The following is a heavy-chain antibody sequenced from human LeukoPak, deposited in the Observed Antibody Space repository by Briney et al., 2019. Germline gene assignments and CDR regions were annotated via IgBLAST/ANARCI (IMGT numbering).Heavy chain of an antibody. CDR1: GFTFNTYS. CDR3: AKDAYYYGSGSYYKPYLDY. CDR2: ISSTSTYI. V-gene: IGHV3-21*04. J-gene: IGHJ4*02. Sequence: GGSLRLSCAASGFTFNTYSMNWVRQAPGKGLEWVSSISSTSTYIYYADSVKGRFTISRDNAKNSLYLQMNSLRAEDTAVYYCAKDAYYYGSGSYYKPYLDYWGQGTLVTVSS. D-gene: IGHD3-10*01.